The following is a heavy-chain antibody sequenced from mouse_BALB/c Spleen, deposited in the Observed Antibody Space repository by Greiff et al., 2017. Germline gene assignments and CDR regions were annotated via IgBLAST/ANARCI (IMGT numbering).Heavy chain of an antibody. CDR2: ISSGGST. Sequence: EVKLEESGGGLVKPGGSLKLSCAASGFTFSSYAMSWVRQTPEKRLEWVASISSGGSTYYPDSVKGRFTISRDNARNILYLQMSSLRSEDTAMYYCASSTMNPYYFDYWGQGTTLTVSS. D-gene: IGHD2-4*01. CDR1: GFTFSSYA. CDR3: ASSTMNPYYFDY. V-gene: IGHV5-6-5*01. J-gene: IGHJ2*01.